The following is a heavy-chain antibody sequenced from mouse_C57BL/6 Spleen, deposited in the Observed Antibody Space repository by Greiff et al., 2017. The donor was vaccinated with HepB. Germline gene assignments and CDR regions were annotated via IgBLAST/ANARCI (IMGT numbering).Heavy chain of an antibody. Sequence: EVQLQQSGPELVKPGASVKISCKASGYSFTGYYMNWVKQSPEKSLEWIGEINPSTGGTTYNQKFKAKATLTVDKSSSTAYIQLKSLTSEDSAVYYCARRGGSGHFDYWGQGTTLTVSS. CDR3: ARRGGSGHFDY. D-gene: IGHD3-2*02. J-gene: IGHJ2*01. V-gene: IGHV1-42*01. CDR1: GYSFTGYY. CDR2: INPSTGGT.